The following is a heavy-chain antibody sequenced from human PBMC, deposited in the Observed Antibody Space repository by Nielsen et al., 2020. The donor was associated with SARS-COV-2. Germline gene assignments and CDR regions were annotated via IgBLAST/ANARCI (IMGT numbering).Heavy chain of an antibody. CDR3: AKDFLGDYGGNTIDAFDI. Sequence: GGSLRLSCAASGFTFSSYAMSWVRQAPGKGLEWVSAISGSGGSTYYADSVKGRFTISRDNSKNTLYLQMNSLRAEDTAVYYCAKDFLGDYGGNTIDAFDIWGQGTMVTVSS. J-gene: IGHJ3*02. CDR2: ISGSGGST. CDR1: GFTFSSYA. D-gene: IGHD4-23*01. V-gene: IGHV3-23*01.